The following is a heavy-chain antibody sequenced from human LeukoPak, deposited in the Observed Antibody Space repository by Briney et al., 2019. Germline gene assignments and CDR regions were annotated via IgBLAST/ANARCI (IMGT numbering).Heavy chain of an antibody. CDR2: ISPSSGNI. J-gene: IGHJ4*02. CDR1: GFPLSIYS. V-gene: IGHV3-48*01. CDR3: VRVKGTYFDY. D-gene: IGHD1-1*01. Sequence: PGGSLRLSCVASGFPLSIYSINWIRQAPGKGLEWVSYISPSSGNIYYLDSVQGRFTVSRDNDRNSLFLQIDSPTAEDTAVYFCVRVKGTYFDYWGQGALVTVSP.